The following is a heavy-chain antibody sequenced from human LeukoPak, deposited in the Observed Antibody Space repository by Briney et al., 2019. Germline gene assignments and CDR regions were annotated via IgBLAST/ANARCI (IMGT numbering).Heavy chain of an antibody. CDR2: INHSGST. D-gene: IGHD5/OR15-5a*01. J-gene: IGHJ4*02. Sequence: SETLSLTCAVYGGSFSGYYWSWIRQPPGKGLEWIGEINHSGSTNYNPSLKSRVTVSVDTSKNQFSLELSSVTAADTAVYYCARGLNWVYVETRLWNYWGQGTLVTVSS. CDR1: GGSFSGYY. V-gene: IGHV4-34*01. CDR3: ARGLNWVYVETRLWNY.